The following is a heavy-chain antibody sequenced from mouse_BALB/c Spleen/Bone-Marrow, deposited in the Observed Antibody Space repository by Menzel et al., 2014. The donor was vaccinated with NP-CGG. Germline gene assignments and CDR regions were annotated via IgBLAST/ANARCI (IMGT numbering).Heavy chain of an antibody. CDR3: ASHHRSASYFDY. CDR2: IHPNSGNT. D-gene: IGHD2-14*01. V-gene: IGHV1S130*01. Sequence: QVQLQQPGSVLVRPGASVKLSCKASGYTFTNSWMHWAKQRPGQGLEWIGEIHPNSGNTNYNEKFKGKATLTVDTSSSTAYVDLSSLTAEYSAVYSCASHHRSASYFDYWGQGTSLTVSS. CDR1: GYTFTNSW. J-gene: IGHJ2*02.